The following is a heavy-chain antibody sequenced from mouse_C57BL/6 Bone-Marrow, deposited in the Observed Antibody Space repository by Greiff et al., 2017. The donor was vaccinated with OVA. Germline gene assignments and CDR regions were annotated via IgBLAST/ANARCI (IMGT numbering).Heavy chain of an antibody. V-gene: IGHV1-82*01. J-gene: IGHJ2*01. CDR2: IYPGDGDT. CDR1: GYAFSSSW. CDR3: APGYGSSYSYYFDY. Sequence: VQLKESGPELVKPGASVKISCKASGYAFSSSWMNWVKQRPGKGLEWIGRIYPGDGDTNYNGKFKGKATLTADKSSSTAYMQLSSLTSEDSAVYFCAPGYGSSYSYYFDYWGQGTTLTVSS. D-gene: IGHD1-1*01.